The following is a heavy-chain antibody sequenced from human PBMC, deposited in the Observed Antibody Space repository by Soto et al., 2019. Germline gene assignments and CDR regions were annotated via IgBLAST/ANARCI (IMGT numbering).Heavy chain of an antibody. J-gene: IGHJ5*02. Sequence: ASVKVSCKVSGYTLTELSMHWVRQAPGKGLEWMGGFDPEDGETIYAQKFQGRVTMTEDTSTDTAYMELSSLRSENTAVYYCATGLRFLEWSRGFDPWGQGTLVTVSS. CDR3: ATGLRFLEWSRGFDP. CDR2: FDPEDGET. V-gene: IGHV1-24*01. D-gene: IGHD3-3*01. CDR1: GYTLTELS.